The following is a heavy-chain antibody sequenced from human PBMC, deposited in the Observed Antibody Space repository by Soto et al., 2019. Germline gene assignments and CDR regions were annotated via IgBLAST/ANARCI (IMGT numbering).Heavy chain of an antibody. CDR1: GFTFSSYG. D-gene: IGHD3-10*01. V-gene: IGHV3-33*01. CDR3: TRDLRSYCYGSGSSHGNWFDL. J-gene: IGHJ5*02. Sequence: AGSLRFSSAASGFTFSSYGIHWVRQAPGKGLEWVAVIWYDPSNKYYADCPSRRFTISRDNSQNTMYPQINSLRASHTALYISTRDLRSYCYGSGSSHGNWFDLWGQGTLVTVSS. CDR2: IWYDPSNK.